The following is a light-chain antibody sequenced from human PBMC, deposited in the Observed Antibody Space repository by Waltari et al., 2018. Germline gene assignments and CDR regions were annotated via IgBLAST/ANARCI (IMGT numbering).Light chain of an antibody. V-gene: IGLV7-43*01. CDR3: LFYYGGAWV. CDR1: TGAVTSDYY. CDR2: STA. Sequence: QTVVTQEPSLTVSPGGTVTLTCASSTGAVTSDYYPNWFQQKPGQAPRALIYSTANRHPWTPARCSGSLLGGKAALTLSGVQPEDEAHYYCLFYYGGAWVFGGGTKLTVL. J-gene: IGLJ3*02.